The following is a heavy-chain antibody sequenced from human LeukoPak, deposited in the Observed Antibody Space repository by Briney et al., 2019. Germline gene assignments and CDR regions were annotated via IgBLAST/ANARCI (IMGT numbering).Heavy chain of an antibody. CDR3: AVGGVTDAFDI. V-gene: IGHV3-74*01. D-gene: IGHD3-16*01. J-gene: IGHJ3*02. CDR2: INSDGSRI. CDR1: GFSVNNYG. Sequence: PGGSLRLSCAASGFSVNNYGLHWVRQAPGKGLVWVSRINSDGSRISYVDSVKGRFTISRDNAKNTLSLQMNSLRAEDTAVYYCAVGGVTDAFDIWGQGTMVTVSS.